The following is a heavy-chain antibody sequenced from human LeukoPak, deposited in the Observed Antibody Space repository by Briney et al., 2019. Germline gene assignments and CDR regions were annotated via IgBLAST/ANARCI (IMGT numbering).Heavy chain of an antibody. Sequence: GGSLRLSCAASGFNFKNYWMHWVRHAPGKGLERVSRIINDGSSTTYADSVKGRFTISRDNAKDTLYLQMNSLRVEDTAVYYCARVADGDKYGGRDYWGQGALVIVSS. CDR1: GFNFKNYW. V-gene: IGHV3-74*01. CDR2: IINDGSST. J-gene: IGHJ4*02. D-gene: IGHD5-24*01. CDR3: ARVADGDKYGGRDY.